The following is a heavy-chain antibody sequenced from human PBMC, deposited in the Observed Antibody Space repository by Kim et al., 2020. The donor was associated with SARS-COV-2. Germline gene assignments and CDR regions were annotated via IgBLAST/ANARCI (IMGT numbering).Heavy chain of an antibody. CDR2: IYYSGST. D-gene: IGHD3-10*01. J-gene: IGHJ4*02. CDR1: GGSISSYY. Sequence: SETLSLTCTVSGGSISSYYWSWIRQPPGKGLEWIGYIYYSGSTNYNPSLNSRVTISVDTSNNQFSLKLSSVTAADTAVYYCARASPPYGSGSYYSFDYWGQGTLVTVSS. CDR3: ARASPPYGSGSYYSFDY. V-gene: IGHV4-59*01.